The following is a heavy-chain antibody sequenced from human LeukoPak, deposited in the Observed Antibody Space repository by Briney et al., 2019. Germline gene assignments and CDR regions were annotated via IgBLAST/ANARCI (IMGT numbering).Heavy chain of an antibody. CDR2: ISYDGSNK. V-gene: IGHV3-30-3*01. CDR3: ARSYEGFLEWLGWDY. CDR1: GFTFSSYA. J-gene: IGHJ4*02. Sequence: PGRPLRLSCAASGFTFSSYAMHWVRQAPGKGLEWVAVISYDGSNKYYADSVKGRFTISRDNSKNTLYLQMNSLRSEDTAVYYCARSYEGFLEWLGWDYWGQGTLVTVSS. D-gene: IGHD3-3*01.